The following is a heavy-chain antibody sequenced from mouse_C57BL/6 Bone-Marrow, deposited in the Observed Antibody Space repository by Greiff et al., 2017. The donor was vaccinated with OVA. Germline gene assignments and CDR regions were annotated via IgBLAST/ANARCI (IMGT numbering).Heavy chain of an antibody. CDR2: ISYSGST. Sequence: EVKLQESGPGLAKPSQTLSLTCSVPGYSITSYYWNWIRKFPGNKLEYMGYISYSGSTYYNPSLKSRISITRDTSKNQYYLQLNSVTTEDTATYYCARWGFYGSSYGWFAYWGQGTLVTVSA. V-gene: IGHV3-8*01. D-gene: IGHD1-1*01. J-gene: IGHJ3*01. CDR1: GYSITSYY. CDR3: ARWGFYGSSYGWFAY.